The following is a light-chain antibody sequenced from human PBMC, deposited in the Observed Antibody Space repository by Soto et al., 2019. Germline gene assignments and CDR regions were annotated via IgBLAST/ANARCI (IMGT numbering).Light chain of an antibody. Sequence: SYELTQPPSMLAAPGQTATITGGGDKIGSKIVHWYKQRPGQAPVAVVFDATDRPSGIPDRISASRSGDTATLTISRVDAGDEADYYCQAWASTAEFFVFGSGTRSPS. CDR3: QAWASTAEFFV. CDR1: KIGSKI. J-gene: IGLJ1*01. V-gene: IGLV3-21*02. CDR2: DAT.